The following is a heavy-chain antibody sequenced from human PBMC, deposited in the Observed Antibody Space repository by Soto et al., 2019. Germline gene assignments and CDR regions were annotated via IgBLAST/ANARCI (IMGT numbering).Heavy chain of an antibody. CDR3: AKPHSVALDY. Sequence: QVQLVESGGGVVQPGRSLRLSCAASGFTFSSYGMHWVRQAPGKGLEWVAIISYDGSNKYYADSVQGRFTISRDNSKNTLYLHMNSLRAEDTAVYYCAKPHSVALDYWGQGTLVTVSS. CDR2: ISYDGSNK. V-gene: IGHV3-30*18. D-gene: IGHD3-3*02. CDR1: GFTFSSYG. J-gene: IGHJ4*02.